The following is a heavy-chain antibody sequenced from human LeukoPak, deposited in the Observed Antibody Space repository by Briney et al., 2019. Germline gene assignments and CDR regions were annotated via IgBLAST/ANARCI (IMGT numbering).Heavy chain of an antibody. Sequence: ASVKVSCKASGYTFSGTGWYLYWLRQAPGQGLECMGWIYPNNGASAYAQKFQGRVAMTRDTSITTAYMELSRLRPDDTAVYYCARDGPAQMVDFDYWGQGTLVTISS. D-gene: IGHD3-10*01. J-gene: IGHJ4*02. CDR1: GYTFSGTGWY. V-gene: IGHV1-2*02. CDR3: ARDGPAQMVDFDY. CDR2: IYPNNGAS.